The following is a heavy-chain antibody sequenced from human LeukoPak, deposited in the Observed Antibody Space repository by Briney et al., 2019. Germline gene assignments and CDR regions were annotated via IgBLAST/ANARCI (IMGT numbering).Heavy chain of an antibody. CDR1: GYTFTSYG. Sequence: ASVKVSCKASGYTFTSYGISWVRQAPGQGLEWMGWISAYNGNTNYAQKLQGGVTMTTDTSTSTACMELRSLRSDDTAVYYCAGGPAAGKHYYYYGMDVWGQGTTVTVSS. J-gene: IGHJ6*02. CDR2: ISAYNGNT. D-gene: IGHD2-2*01. V-gene: IGHV1-18*01. CDR3: AGGPAAGKHYYYYGMDV.